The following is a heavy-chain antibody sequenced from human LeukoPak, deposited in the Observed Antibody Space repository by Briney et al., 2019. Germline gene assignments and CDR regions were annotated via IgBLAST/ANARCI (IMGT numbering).Heavy chain of an antibody. Sequence: SETLSLTCTVSGGSISSYYWSWIRQPPGKGLEWIGYIYYSGSTNYNPSLKSRVTISVDTSKNQFSLKLSSVAAADTAVYYCARMGVWFGELLGIDYWGQGTLVTVSS. CDR1: GGSISSYY. V-gene: IGHV4-59*01. CDR3: ARMGVWFGELLGIDY. D-gene: IGHD3-10*01. CDR2: IYYSGST. J-gene: IGHJ4*02.